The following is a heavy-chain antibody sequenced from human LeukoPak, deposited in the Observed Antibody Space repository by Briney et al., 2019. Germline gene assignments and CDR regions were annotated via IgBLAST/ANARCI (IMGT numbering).Heavy chain of an antibody. D-gene: IGHD3-22*01. J-gene: IGHJ6*02. CDR3: ARGGDSYYYDRPATRPMDV. CDR2: IIPILGIA. CDR1: GGTFSSYA. V-gene: IGHV1-69*04. Sequence: ASVKVSCKASGGTFSSYAISWVRQAPGQGLEWMGRIIPILGIANYAQKFQGRVTITADKSTSTAYMELSSLRSEDTAVYYCARGGDSYYYDRPATRPMDVWGQGTTVTVSS.